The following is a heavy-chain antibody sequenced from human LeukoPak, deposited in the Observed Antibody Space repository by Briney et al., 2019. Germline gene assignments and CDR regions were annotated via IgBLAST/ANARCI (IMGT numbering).Heavy chain of an antibody. CDR3: ATLPPWGIAAANFDY. Sequence: ASVKVSCKVSGYTLTVLSMHWVRQAPGKGLEWMGGFDPEDGETIYAQKFQGRVTMTEDTSTDTAYMELSSLRSEDTAVYYCATLPPWGIAAANFDYWGQGTLVTVSS. D-gene: IGHD6-13*01. CDR2: FDPEDGET. CDR1: GYTLTVLS. J-gene: IGHJ4*02. V-gene: IGHV1-24*01.